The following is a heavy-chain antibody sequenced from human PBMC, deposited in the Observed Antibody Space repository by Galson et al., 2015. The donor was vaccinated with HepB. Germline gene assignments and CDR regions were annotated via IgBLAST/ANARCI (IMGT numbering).Heavy chain of an antibody. CDR1: GYTLSELS. D-gene: IGHD6-6*01. J-gene: IGHJ4*02. CDR2: FDPEYGGT. CDR3: ARGRSVYSSSSPIDY. V-gene: IGHV1-24*01. Sequence: SVKVSCKVSGYTLSELSMHWVRQAPGKGLEWMGGFDPEYGGTVYAQKLQGRVTMTRNTSISTAYMELSSLRSEDTAVYYCARGRSVYSSSSPIDYWGQGTLVTVSS.